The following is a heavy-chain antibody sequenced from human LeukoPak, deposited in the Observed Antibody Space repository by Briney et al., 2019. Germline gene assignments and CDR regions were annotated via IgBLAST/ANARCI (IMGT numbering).Heavy chain of an antibody. Sequence: GESLKIPCKGSGYSFTSYWVGWVRPMPGKGLEWMGIIYPSDSDTGYSPSFQGQATISADKTISNAYLQWGSLKASDTAMYYCAIHRSGWYTRDYCYMDVWGKGTTVTVSS. CDR2: IYPSDSDT. J-gene: IGHJ6*03. V-gene: IGHV5-51*01. D-gene: IGHD6-19*01. CDR3: AIHRSGWYTRDYCYMDV. CDR1: GYSFTSYW.